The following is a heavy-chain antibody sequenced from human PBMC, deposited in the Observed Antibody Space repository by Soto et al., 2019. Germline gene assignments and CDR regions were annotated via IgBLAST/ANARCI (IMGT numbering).Heavy chain of an antibody. CDR3: GVMDTIESFDY. CDR1: GYTFTSYG. CDR2: ISAYNGNT. V-gene: IGHV1-18*01. D-gene: IGHD5-18*01. Sequence: ASGKVPCKASGYTFTSYGISWVRQAPGQGLEWMGWISAYNGNTNYAQKLQGRVTMTTDTSTSTAYMELRSLRSDDTAVYYCGVMDTIESFDYWGQGTLVTVSS. J-gene: IGHJ4*02.